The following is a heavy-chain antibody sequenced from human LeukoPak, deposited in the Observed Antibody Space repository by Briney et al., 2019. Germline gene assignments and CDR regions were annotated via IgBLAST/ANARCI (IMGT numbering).Heavy chain of an antibody. Sequence: SVTVSCKASGGTFSSYAISWVRQAPGQGLEWMGGIIPIFGTANYAQKFQGRVTITADESTSTAYMELSSLRSEDTAVYYCARSYYDFWSGYYYYYGMDVWGQGTTVTVSS. CDR2: IIPIFGTA. D-gene: IGHD3-3*01. V-gene: IGHV1-69*13. J-gene: IGHJ6*02. CDR1: GGTFSSYA. CDR3: ARSYYDFWSGYYYYYGMDV.